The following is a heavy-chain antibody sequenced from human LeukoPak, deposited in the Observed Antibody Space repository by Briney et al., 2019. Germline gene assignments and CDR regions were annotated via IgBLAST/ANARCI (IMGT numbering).Heavy chain of an antibody. J-gene: IGHJ5*02. D-gene: IGHD1-26*01. V-gene: IGHV3-23*01. CDR1: GFTFSSYA. CDR2: ISGSGSGGRT. CDR3: AKGLQWELPLEH. Sequence: PGGSLRLSCAASGFTFSSYAMSWVRQAPGKGLEWVSAISGSGSGGRTYYADSVKGRFTISRDNSENTLYLQMNSLRAEDTAIYYCAKGLQWELPLEHWGQGTLVTVSS.